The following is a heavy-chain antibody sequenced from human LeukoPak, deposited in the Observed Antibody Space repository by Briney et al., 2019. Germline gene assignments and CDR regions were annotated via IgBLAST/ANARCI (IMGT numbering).Heavy chain of an antibody. CDR3: ARDRASGITMVPWFYP. CDR2: IIPIFGTA. D-gene: IGHD3-10*01. V-gene: IGHV1-69*01. Sequence: SVKVSCKASGGTFSSYAISWVRQAPGQGLEWMGGIIPIFGTANYAQKFQGRVTITADESTSTAYMELSSLRSEDTAVYYCARDRASGITMVPWFYPWGQGTLVTVSS. CDR1: GGTFSSYA. J-gene: IGHJ5*02.